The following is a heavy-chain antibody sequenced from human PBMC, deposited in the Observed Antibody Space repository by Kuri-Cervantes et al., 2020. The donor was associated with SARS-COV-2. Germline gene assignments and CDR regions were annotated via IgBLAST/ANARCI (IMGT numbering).Heavy chain of an antibody. V-gene: IGHV3-20*04. CDR3: ARVDYDSSAIPPDY. CDR1: GFTFDDYG. Sequence: GESLKISCAASGFTFDDYGMSWVRQAPGKGLEWVSGINWNGGSTGYADSVKGRFTISRDNAKNSLYLQMNSLRAEDTALYYCARVDYDSSAIPPDYWGQGTLVTVSS. D-gene: IGHD3-22*01. J-gene: IGHJ4*02. CDR2: INWNGGST.